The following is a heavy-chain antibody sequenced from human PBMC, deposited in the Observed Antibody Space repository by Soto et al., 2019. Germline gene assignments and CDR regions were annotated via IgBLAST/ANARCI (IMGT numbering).Heavy chain of an antibody. CDR3: ARVKIFGVVTTGMDV. V-gene: IGHV4-34*01. D-gene: IGHD3-3*01. CDR1: GGSFSGYY. CDR2: INHSGST. Sequence: TLSLTCAVYGGSFSGYYWSWIRQPPGKGLEWIGEINHSGSTNYNPSLKSRVTISVDTSKNQFSLKLSSVTAADTAVYYCARVKIFGVVTTGMDVWGQGTTVTVSS. J-gene: IGHJ6*02.